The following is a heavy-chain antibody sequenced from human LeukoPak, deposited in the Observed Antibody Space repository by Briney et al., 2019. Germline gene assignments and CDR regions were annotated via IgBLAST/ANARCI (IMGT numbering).Heavy chain of an antibody. J-gene: IGHJ4*02. CDR1: GGSITSYL. CDR2: ISHSGTI. V-gene: IGHV4-59*01. CDR3: AGEDYGGYRFDY. Sequence: KASETLSLTCTVSGGSITSYLWSWIRQPPGKALEWIAYISHSGTINYNPSLKSRVAISLDASKNQFSLKLRSVTAADTAVYYCAGEDYGGYRFDYWGQGMLVTVSS. D-gene: IGHD4-23*01.